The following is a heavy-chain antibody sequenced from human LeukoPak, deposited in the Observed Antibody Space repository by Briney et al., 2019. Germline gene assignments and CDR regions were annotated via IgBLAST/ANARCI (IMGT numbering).Heavy chain of an antibody. CDR3: ARLELSTSSAFDY. CDR1: GGSISSYY. J-gene: IGHJ4*02. Sequence: SETLSLTCTVSGGSISSYYWSWIRQPPGKGLEWIGYIYYTGSTNYNPSLKSRVTISVDTSKNQFSLKLSSVTAADTAVYYCARLELSTSSAFDYWGQGTLVTVSS. CDR2: IYYTGST. D-gene: IGHD2/OR15-2a*01. V-gene: IGHV4-59*08.